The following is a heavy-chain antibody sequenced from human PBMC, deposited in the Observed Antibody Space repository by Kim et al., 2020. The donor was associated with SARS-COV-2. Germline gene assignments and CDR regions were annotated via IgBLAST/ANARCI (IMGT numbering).Heavy chain of an antibody. V-gene: IGHV3-33*01. Sequence: YYGDPVKRRFTDSRDNSKNTLFLQMNSLRVEDTAFYYCARDLSYATSWPGYWGQGTLVTVSS. J-gene: IGHJ4*02. CDR3: ARDLSYATSWPGY. D-gene: IGHD2-2*01.